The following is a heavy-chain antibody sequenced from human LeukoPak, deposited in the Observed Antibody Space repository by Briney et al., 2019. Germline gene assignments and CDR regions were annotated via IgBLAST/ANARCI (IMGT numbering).Heavy chain of an antibody. D-gene: IGHD7-27*01. Sequence: SVKVSCKAPGGTFSSYAISWVRQAPGQGLEWVGGIIPIFGTANYAQKFQGRVTITADESTSTAYMELSSLRSEDTAVYYCATNWGGEFDYWGQGTLVTVSS. CDR2: IIPIFGTA. V-gene: IGHV1-69*13. J-gene: IGHJ4*02. CDR1: GGTFSSYA. CDR3: ATNWGGEFDY.